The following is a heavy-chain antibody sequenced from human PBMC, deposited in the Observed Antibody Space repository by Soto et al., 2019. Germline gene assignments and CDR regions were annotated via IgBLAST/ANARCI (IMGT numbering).Heavy chain of an antibody. D-gene: IGHD6-13*01. J-gene: IGHJ6*02. CDR3: ARRYSSSLDV. V-gene: IGHV4-59*08. Sequence: SETLSLTCTVSGGSISSYYWSWIRQPPGKGLEWIGYIYYSGRTNYNPSLKSRVTISVDTSKNQFSLKLSSVTAADTAVYYCARRYSSSLDVWGQGTKVTVSS. CDR2: IYYSGRT. CDR1: GGSISSYY.